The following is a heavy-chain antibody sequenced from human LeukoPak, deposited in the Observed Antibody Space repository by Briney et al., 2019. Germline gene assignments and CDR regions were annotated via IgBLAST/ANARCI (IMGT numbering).Heavy chain of an antibody. CDR3: AKRKYGSSGYYYFYFDY. D-gene: IGHD3-22*01. CDR1: GFTFSSYA. CDR2: ISGSGGST. V-gene: IGHV3-23*01. J-gene: IGHJ4*02. Sequence: GGSLRLSCAASGFTFSSYAMSWVRQAPGKGLEWVSAISGSGGSTYYADSVKGRFTISRDNSKNTLYLQMNSLRAEDTAVYYCAKRKYGSSGYYYFYFDYWGQGTLVTVSS.